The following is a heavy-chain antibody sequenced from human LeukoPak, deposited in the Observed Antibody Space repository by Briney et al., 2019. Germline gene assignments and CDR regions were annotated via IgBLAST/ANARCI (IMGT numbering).Heavy chain of an antibody. CDR3: ARGLWVQLWLGY. CDR2: INPNSGDT. J-gene: IGHJ4*02. V-gene: IGHV1-2*02. CDR1: GYTFIDCY. Sequence: ASVKVSCKASGYTFIDCYIQWVRQAPGQGLEWMGWINPNSGDTNYAQKFQGRVTMTRDTSISTAYMELSRLRDDDTAVYYCARGLWVQLWLGYWGQGTLVTVSS. D-gene: IGHD5-18*01.